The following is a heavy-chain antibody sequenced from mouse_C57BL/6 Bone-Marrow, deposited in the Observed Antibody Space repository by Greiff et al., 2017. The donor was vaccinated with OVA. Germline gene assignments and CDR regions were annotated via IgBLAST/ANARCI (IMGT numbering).Heavy chain of an antibody. D-gene: IGHD2-3*01. CDR2: IWSGGST. CDR1: GFSLTSYG. J-gene: IGHJ4*01. CDR3: AKEGLLDYYAMDY. Sequence: QVQLQQSGPGLVQPSQSLSITCTVSGFSLTSYGVPWVRQPAGKGLEWLGVIWSGGSTDYNAAFISRLSISKDNSKSKVFFKMNSLQADDTSIYYCAKEGLLDYYAMDYWGQGTSVTVSS. V-gene: IGHV2-4*01.